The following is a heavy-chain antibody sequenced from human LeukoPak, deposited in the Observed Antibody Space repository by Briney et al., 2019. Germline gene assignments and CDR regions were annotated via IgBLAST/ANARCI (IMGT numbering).Heavy chain of an antibody. Sequence: GGSLRLSCAASGFTFSSYRMTWVRQAPGKGLEWVSYISSSSSTIYYADSVKGRSTISRDNAKNSLYLQMNSLRAEDTAVYYCARDSVLLWFGELPDYWGQGTLVTVSS. D-gene: IGHD3-10*01. CDR1: GFTFSSYR. CDR3: ARDSVLLWFGELPDY. J-gene: IGHJ4*02. CDR2: ISSSSSTI. V-gene: IGHV3-48*01.